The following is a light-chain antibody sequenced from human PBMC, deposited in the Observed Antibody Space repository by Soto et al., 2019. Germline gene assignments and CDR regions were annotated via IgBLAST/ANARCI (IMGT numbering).Light chain of an antibody. Sequence: QSALTQPASVSGSPGQSITISCTGTSSDVGGYNYVSWYQQHPGKAPKLMIYEVNNRPSGVSNRFSGSKSGNTASLTISGLQAEDEADYYCTSYTSSITYVFGTGTKLTV. CDR1: SSDVGGYNY. J-gene: IGLJ1*01. V-gene: IGLV2-14*01. CDR3: TSYTSSITYV. CDR2: EVN.